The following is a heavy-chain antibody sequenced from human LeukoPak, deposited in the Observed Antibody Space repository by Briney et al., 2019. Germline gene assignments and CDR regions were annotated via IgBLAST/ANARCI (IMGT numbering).Heavy chain of an antibody. J-gene: IGHJ4*02. CDR3: VKDLSYESSGYVFDY. Sequence: GGSLRLSCAASGFTFEDYTMHWARQAPGKTLEWVSLISWDGTPYYTDSVKGRFTISRDNAKNSLYLQMDTLRSEDTAFYYCVKDLSYESSGYVFDYWGQGTLVTVSS. CDR1: GFTFEDYT. V-gene: IGHV3-43*01. CDR2: ISWDGTP. D-gene: IGHD3-22*01.